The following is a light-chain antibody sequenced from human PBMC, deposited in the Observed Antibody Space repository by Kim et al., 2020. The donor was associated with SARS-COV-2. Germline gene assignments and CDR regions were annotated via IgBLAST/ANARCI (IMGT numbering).Light chain of an antibody. J-gene: IGKJ1*01. Sequence: PACVGNRVTITGRASQSISSWLAWYQEKPGKATKLLIYKASSLESGVPSRFSGSGSGTEFTLTISSLQPDDFASYYCQQYNSYWTFGQGTKVDIK. CDR3: QQYNSYWT. V-gene: IGKV1-5*03. CDR2: KAS. CDR1: QSISSW.